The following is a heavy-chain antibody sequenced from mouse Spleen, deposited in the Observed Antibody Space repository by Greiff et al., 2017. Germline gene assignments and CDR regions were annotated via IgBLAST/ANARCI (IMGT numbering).Heavy chain of an antibody. J-gene: IGHJ3*01. CDR2: IDPSDSYT. V-gene: IGHV1-50*01. D-gene: IGHD2-1*01. Sequence: QVQLQQPGAELVKPGASVKLSCKASGYTFTSYWMQWVKQRPGQGLEWIGEIDPSDSYTNYNQKFKGKATLTVDTSSSTAYMQLSSLTSEDSAVYYCAAPYGKRRAWFAYWGQGTLVTVSA. CDR3: AAPYGKRRAWFAY. CDR1: GYTFTSYW.